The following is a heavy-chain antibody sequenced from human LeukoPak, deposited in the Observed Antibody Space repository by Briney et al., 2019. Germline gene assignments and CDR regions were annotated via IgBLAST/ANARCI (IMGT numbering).Heavy chain of an antibody. CDR3: ARDGSPLSTSSPMDV. CDR2: ISDTGTTL. CDR1: GFTLSDYY. V-gene: IGHV3-11*04. D-gene: IGHD2-2*01. Sequence: GGSLRLSCAASGFTLSDYYMGWIRQAPGKGLEWLSYISDTGTTLYYADSVKGRFTISRDNAKNSLYLQMNSLRAEDTAVYYCARDGSPLSTSSPMDVWGKGTTVTVSS. J-gene: IGHJ6*03.